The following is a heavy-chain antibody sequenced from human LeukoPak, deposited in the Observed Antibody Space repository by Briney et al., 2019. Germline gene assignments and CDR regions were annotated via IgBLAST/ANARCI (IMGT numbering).Heavy chain of an antibody. J-gene: IGHJ3*02. CDR3: ARLEGEPIDAFDI. Sequence: GGSLRLSCAASGFTFSSYWMNWVRQAPGKGLEWVSSISSSSSYIYYADSVKGRFTISRDNAKNSLYLQMNSLRAEDTAVYYCARLEGEPIDAFDIWGQGTMVTVSS. CDR2: ISSSSSYI. CDR1: GFTFSSYW. D-gene: IGHD1-14*01. V-gene: IGHV3-21*01.